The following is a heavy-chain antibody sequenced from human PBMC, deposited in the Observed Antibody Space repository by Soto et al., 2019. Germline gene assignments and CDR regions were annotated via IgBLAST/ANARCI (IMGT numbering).Heavy chain of an antibody. J-gene: IGHJ4*02. CDR2: ISGSAGTT. Sequence: PGGSLRLSCAASGFTFSSYAMSWVRQAPGKGLEWVSAISGSAGTTYYADSVKGRFTISRDNSKSTLYLQMNSLRTEDTAVYYCAKGLREWLMDYWGQGTLVTVSS. CDR3: AKGLREWLMDY. CDR1: GFTFSSYA. D-gene: IGHD5-12*01. V-gene: IGHV3-23*01.